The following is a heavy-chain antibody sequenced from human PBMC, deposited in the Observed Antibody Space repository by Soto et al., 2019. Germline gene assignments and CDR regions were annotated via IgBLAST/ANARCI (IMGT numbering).Heavy chain of an antibody. J-gene: IGHJ6*02. CDR2: TYYRSKWYN. Sequence: SQTLALTWAISGDSVSSNSAAWNWLRQSPWRGLEWLGRTYYRSKWYNDYAVSVKSRITINPDTSKNQFSLQLNSLPPDVTAVYFCARTGDFLCGYPSYYYGMDVWGQGTPVTVSS. CDR3: ARTGDFLCGYPSYYYGMDV. V-gene: IGHV6-1*01. D-gene: IGHD3-3*01. CDR1: GDSVSSNSAA.